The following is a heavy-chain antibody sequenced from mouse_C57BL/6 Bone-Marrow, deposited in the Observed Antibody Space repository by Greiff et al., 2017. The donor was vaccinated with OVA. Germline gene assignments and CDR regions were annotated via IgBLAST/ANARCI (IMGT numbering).Heavy chain of an antibody. V-gene: IGHV6-3*01. J-gene: IGHJ1*03. Sequence: EVQRVESGGGLVQPGGSMKLSCVASGFTFSNYWMNWVRQSPEKGLEWVAQIRLKSDNYATHYAESVKGRFTISSDDSKSSVYLQMNNLRAEDTGIYYCTGGPTVAHYWYFDVWGTGTTVTVSS. D-gene: IGHD1-1*01. CDR2: IRLKSDNYAT. CDR3: TGGPTVAHYWYFDV. CDR1: GFTFSNYW.